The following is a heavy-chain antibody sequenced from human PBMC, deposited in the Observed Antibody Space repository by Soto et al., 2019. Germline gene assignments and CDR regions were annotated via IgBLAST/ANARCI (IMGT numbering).Heavy chain of an antibody. J-gene: IGHJ5*02. CDR1: GYTFTHYG. CDR2: ISAYDGNT. D-gene: IGHD3-9*01. Sequence: ASVKVSCKASGYTFTHYGISWVRQATGQGLEWMGWISAYDGNTNYAQKLQGRVTMTTDKFTDTAYMELRSLRSDDTAVYYCARDSNYDILTGYYTNWFDPWGQGTLVTVSS. V-gene: IGHV1-18*01. CDR3: ARDSNYDILTGYYTNWFDP.